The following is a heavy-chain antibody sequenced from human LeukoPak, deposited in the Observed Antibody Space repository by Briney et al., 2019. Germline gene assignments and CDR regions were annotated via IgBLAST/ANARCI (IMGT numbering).Heavy chain of an antibody. CDR3: ARGGWELLF. J-gene: IGHJ4*02. D-gene: IGHD1-26*01. CDR2: IKPDGSEK. Sequence: EWVATIKPDGSEKYYVDSVKGRFSIYRDNADNSMDLQMNSLRVDDTAVYYCARGGWELLFWGQGTLVTVSS. V-gene: IGHV3-7*01.